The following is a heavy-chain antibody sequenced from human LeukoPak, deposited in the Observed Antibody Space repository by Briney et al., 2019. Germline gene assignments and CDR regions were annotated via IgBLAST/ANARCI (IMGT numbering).Heavy chain of an antibody. J-gene: IGHJ4*02. D-gene: IGHD6-19*01. CDR1: GFTFSSYA. Sequence: PGGSLRLSCAASGFTFSSYAMSWVRQAPGKGLEWVSAISGSGGSTYYADSAKGRFTISRDNSKNTLYLQMNSPRAEDTAVYYCAKDRKTGYSSGWYGGFDYWGQRTLVTVSS. V-gene: IGHV3-23*01. CDR3: AKDRKTGYSSGWYGGFDY. CDR2: ISGSGGST.